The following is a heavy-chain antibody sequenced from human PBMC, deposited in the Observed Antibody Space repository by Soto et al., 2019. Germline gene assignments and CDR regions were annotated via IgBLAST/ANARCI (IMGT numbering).Heavy chain of an antibody. V-gene: IGHV4-59*01. D-gene: IGHD2-2*01. CDR2: IYYSGST. CDR1: GGSRSSYD. Sequence: SENLDLTCTGYGGSRSSYDWRCIRQPPGKGLEWIGYIYYSGSTNYNPSLKSRVTISVDTSKNQFSLKLSSVTAADTALYYCAITYCSSTTRCDLLYFRGQGTLV. CDR3: AITYCSSTTRCDLLYF. J-gene: IGHJ4*02.